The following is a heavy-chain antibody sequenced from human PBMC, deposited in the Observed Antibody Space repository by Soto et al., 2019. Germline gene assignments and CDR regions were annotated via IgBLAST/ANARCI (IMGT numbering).Heavy chain of an antibody. J-gene: IGHJ4*02. D-gene: IGHD3-22*01. CDR3: AAHDSGGYYAEY. Sequence: QLQLQESGPGLVKPSETLSLTCTVSGDSVTISDYYWGWIRQPPGKGLEWIGSIHYSGSTYYNPSLKSRVTISGDTSKKQCSLKLTSVTAADAAVYYCAAHDSGGYYAEYWGKGTLVTVSA. CDR2: IHYSGST. CDR1: GDSVTISDYY. V-gene: IGHV4-39*01.